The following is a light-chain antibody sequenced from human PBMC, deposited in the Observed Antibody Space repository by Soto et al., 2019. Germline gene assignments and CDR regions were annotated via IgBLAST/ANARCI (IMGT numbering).Light chain of an antibody. CDR2: AAS. CDR1: QSIRSY. CDR3: QQSYGTPLT. Sequence: DIQMTQSPSSLSTSVGDRVTITCRASQSIRSYLNWYQQKPGKAPKVLIYAASSLQSGVPSRFSGSGSGTDFTLTISSLQPEDFATYYCQQSYGTPLTFGGGTKVDIK. J-gene: IGKJ4*01. V-gene: IGKV1-39*01.